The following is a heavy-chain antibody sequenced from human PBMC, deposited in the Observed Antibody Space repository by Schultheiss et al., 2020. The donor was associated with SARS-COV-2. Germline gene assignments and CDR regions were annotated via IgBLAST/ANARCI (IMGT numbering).Heavy chain of an antibody. D-gene: IGHD3-3*01. Sequence: GGSLRLSCAASGFTFSSYAMHWVRQAPGKGLEWVSYISSSSSYTNYADSVKGRFTISRDNSKNTLYLQMNRLRAEDTAVYYCAKASGYSASGDYYTDVWGKGTTVTVSS. CDR2: ISSSSSYT. V-gene: IGHV3-21*05. J-gene: IGHJ6*03. CDR3: AKASGYSASGDYYTDV. CDR1: GFTFSSYA.